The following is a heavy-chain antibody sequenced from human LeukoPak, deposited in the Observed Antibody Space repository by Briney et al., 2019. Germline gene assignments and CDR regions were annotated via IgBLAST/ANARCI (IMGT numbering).Heavy chain of an antibody. CDR1: GFTFSSYE. J-gene: IGHJ4*02. CDR2: ISSSGSTI. CDR3: AKGREGLESLSE. Sequence: PGGSLRLSCAASGFTFSSYEMNWVRQAPGKGLEWVSYISSSGSTIYYADSVKGRFTISRDNSKNTLYLQMNSLRAEDTAVYYCAKGREGLESLSEWGQGTLVTVSS. D-gene: IGHD3-16*02. V-gene: IGHV3-48*03.